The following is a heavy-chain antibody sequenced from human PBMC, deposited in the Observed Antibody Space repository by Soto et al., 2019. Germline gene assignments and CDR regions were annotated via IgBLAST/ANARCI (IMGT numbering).Heavy chain of an antibody. CDR3: ARDGGRGWDLDN. Sequence: QVQLVESGGGLVRPGGSLRLSCAASGFTFSVYYMSWIRQAPGKGLECVSHISGSGKTIYYADSVKGRFSISRDNAEKSLYLQMNSLRGEDTAVYYCARDGGRGWDLDNWGQGTLVTVSS. J-gene: IGHJ4*02. CDR2: ISGSGKTI. D-gene: IGHD6-19*01. V-gene: IGHV3-11*01. CDR1: GFTFSVYY.